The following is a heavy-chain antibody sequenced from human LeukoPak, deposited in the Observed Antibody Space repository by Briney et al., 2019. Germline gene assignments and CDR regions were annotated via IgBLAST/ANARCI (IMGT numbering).Heavy chain of an antibody. D-gene: IGHD4-17*01. CDR2: ISYDGSNK. V-gene: IGHV3-30-3*01. CDR1: GFTFSSYA. J-gene: IGHJ4*02. CDR3: ARDLVRGDYGGPIDY. Sequence: GRSLRLSCAASGFTFSSYAMHWVRQAPGKGLEWVAVISYDGSNKYYADSVKGRFTISRDNSKNTLYLQMNSLRAEDTAVYYCARDLVRGDYGGPIDYWGQGTLVTVSS.